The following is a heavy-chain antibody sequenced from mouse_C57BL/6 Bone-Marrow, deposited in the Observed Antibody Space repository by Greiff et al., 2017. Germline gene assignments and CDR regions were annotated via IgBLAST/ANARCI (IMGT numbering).Heavy chain of an antibody. J-gene: IGHJ3*01. CDR2: IYPRSGNT. CDR3: ASYYCGPREFAY. D-gene: IGHD1-1*01. V-gene: IGHV1-81*01. CDR1: GYTFTSYG. Sequence: QVQLQQSGAELARPGASVKLSCKASGYTFTSYGISWVKQRTGQGLEWIGEIYPRSGNTYYNEKFKGKATLTADKSSSTAYMELRSLTSEDSAVYFCASYYCGPREFAYWGQGTLVTVSA.